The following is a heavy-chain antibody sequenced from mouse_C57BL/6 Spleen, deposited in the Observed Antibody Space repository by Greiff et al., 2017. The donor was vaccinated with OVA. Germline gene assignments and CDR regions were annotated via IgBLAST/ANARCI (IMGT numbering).Heavy chain of an antibody. D-gene: IGHD2-4*01. CDR1: GYTFTDYY. CDR2: INPNNGGT. V-gene: IGHV1-26*01. CDR3: ARSYDYVLDY. Sequence: LVEPGASVKISCKASGYTFTDYYMNWVKQSHGKSLEWIGDINPNNGGTSYNQKFKGKATLTVDKSSSTAYMELRSLTSEDSAVYYCARSYDYVLDYWGQGTTLTVSS. J-gene: IGHJ2*01.